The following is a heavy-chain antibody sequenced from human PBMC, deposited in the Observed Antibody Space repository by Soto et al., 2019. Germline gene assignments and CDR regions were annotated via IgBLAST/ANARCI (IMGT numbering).Heavy chain of an antibody. D-gene: IGHD3-3*01. V-gene: IGHV4-34*01. CDR3: ARGHPLRFLEWLLSPFFDY. J-gene: IGHJ4*02. CDR1: GGSFSGYY. Sequence: QVQLQQWGAGLLKPSETLSLTCAVYGGSFSGYYWSWIRQPPGKGLEWIGEINHSGSTNYNPSLKGRVTISVDTSKNQFSLKLSSVTAADTAVYYCARGHPLRFLEWLLSPFFDYWGQGTLVTVSS. CDR2: INHSGST.